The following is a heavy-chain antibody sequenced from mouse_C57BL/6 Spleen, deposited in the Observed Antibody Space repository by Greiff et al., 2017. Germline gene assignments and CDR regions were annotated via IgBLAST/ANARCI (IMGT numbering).Heavy chain of an antibody. J-gene: IGHJ3*01. CDR3: ARTSMAVRGGFAY. CDR1: GYTFTSYW. CDR2: INPSSGYT. V-gene: IGHV1-7*01. Sequence: VQLQQSGAELAKPGASVKLSCKASGYTFTSYWMHWVKQRPGQGLEWIGYINPSSGYTKYNQKFKDKATLTADKSSSTAYMQLSSLTYEDSAVYYCARTSMAVRGGFAYWGQGTLVTVSA. D-gene: IGHD1-1*02.